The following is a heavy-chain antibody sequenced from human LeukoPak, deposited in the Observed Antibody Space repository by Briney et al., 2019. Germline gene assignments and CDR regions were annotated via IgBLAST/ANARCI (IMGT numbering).Heavy chain of an antibody. CDR2: IYYSGST. J-gene: IGHJ4*02. V-gene: IGHV4-59*08. D-gene: IGHD6-19*01. CDR1: GGSISSYY. CDR3: ARQNSVAGTLDY. Sequence: TSETLSLTGTVSGGSISSYYWSWIRQPPGKGLEWIGYIYYSGSTNYNPSLRSRVTISVDTSKNQFSLKLSFVTAADTAVYYCARQNSVAGTLDYWGQGTLVTVSS.